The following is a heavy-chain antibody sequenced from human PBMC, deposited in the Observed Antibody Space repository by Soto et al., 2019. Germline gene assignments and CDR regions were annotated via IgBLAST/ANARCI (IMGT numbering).Heavy chain of an antibody. Sequence: QVQLVESGGGVVQPGTSLRLSCVASGFTFSNYGIHWVRQAPGRGLEWVAVIWHDGSQKYLTDSVRGRFTISRDNSKNTVYLHMNSLRVEDTAVYYCEGRDDPFHVWGRGKMVTVSS. J-gene: IGHJ3*01. CDR3: EGRDDPFHV. CDR2: IWHDGSQK. V-gene: IGHV3-33*01. CDR1: GFTFSNYG.